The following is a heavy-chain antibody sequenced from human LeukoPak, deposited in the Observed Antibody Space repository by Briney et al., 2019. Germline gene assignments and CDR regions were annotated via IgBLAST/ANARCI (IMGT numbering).Heavy chain of an antibody. CDR1: GFTFSSYG. V-gene: IGHV3-30*02. D-gene: IGHD5-24*01. Sequence: GGSLRLSCAASGFTFSSYGMHWVRQAPGKGLEWVAFIRYDGSNKYYADSVKGRFTISRDNSKNTLYLQMNSLRAEDTAVYYCARTPRRDGYKKRDAFDIWGQGTMVTVSS. J-gene: IGHJ3*02. CDR3: ARTPRRDGYKKRDAFDI. CDR2: IRYDGSNK.